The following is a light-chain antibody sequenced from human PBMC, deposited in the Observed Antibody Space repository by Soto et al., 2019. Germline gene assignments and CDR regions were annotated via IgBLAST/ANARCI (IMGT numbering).Light chain of an antibody. J-gene: IGKJ1*01. V-gene: IGKV3-20*01. CDR2: GTS. Sequence: EIVLTQSPATLSLSPGERATLSCRASQRISGYLAWYQQRPGQAPRLLIYGTSNRATGIPDRFTGSGSGTDFTLTISRLEPEDFAVFYCQQYGSSRWTFGQGTKVDIK. CDR3: QQYGSSRWT. CDR1: QRISGY.